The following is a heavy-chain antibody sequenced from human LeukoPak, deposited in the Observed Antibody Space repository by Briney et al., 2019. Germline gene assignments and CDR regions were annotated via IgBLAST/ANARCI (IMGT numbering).Heavy chain of an antibody. CDR2: IYYSGST. J-gene: IGHJ6*02. V-gene: IGHV4-31*03. Sequence: SETLSLTCTVSGGSISSGGYYWSWIRQHPGQGLEWIGYIYYSGSTYYNPSLKSRVTISVDTSKNQFSLKLSSVTAADTAVYYCARRPGDFWSGYYYGMDVWGQGTTVTVSS. CDR1: GGSISSGGYY. D-gene: IGHD3-3*01. CDR3: ARRPGDFWSGYYYGMDV.